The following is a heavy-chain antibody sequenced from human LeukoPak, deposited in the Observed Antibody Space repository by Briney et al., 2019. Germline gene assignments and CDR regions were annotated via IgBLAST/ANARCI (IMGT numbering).Heavy chain of an antibody. Sequence: PGGSLRLSCAASGFTFTSYAMTWVRQAPGKGLEWVSTISGSGGGTYYADSVKGRFTISRDNSNNMLYLQMNSLRAEDAAIYYCAKDLVICGRDCIFEYFYHWGQGTLVTASS. V-gene: IGHV3-23*01. CDR1: GFTFTSYA. D-gene: IGHD2-21*02. CDR3: AKDLVICGRDCIFEYFYH. J-gene: IGHJ1*01. CDR2: ISGSGGGT.